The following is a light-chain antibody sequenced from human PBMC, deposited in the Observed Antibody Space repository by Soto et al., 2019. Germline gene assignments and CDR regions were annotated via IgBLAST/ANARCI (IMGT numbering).Light chain of an antibody. Sequence: EMVLTQSPGTLSLSPGERATLSCRASQSVSSSYLAWYQQKHGQAPRLLIYGASSRATGIPDRFSGSGSGTDFTLTISRLEPEDFAVYYCQQYGNSTKYTFGQGTKLEIK. J-gene: IGKJ2*01. CDR2: GAS. CDR3: QQYGNSTKYT. V-gene: IGKV3-20*01. CDR1: QSVSSSY.